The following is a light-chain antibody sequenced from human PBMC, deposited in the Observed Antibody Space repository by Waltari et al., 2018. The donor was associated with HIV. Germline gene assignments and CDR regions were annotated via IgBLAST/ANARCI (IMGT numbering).Light chain of an antibody. Sequence: QLVLTQSPSASASLGASVRLTCTLSSGHSTYAIEWHQQQPEKGPRYLMRVDSDGSHMKGDGFPDRFSGSSSGAERYLTISSLQSEDEADYYCQTWDTGIQFGGATKLTVL. CDR1: SGHSTYA. V-gene: IGLV4-69*01. CDR3: QTWDTGIQ. J-gene: IGLJ2*01. CDR2: VDSDGSH.